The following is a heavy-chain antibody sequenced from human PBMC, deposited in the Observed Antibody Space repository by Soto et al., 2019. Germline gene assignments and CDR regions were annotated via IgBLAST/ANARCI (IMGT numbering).Heavy chain of an antibody. J-gene: IGHJ4*02. D-gene: IGHD6-13*01. CDR2: ISGSGGST. V-gene: IGHV3-23*01. Sequence: GGSLRLSCAASGLSFGTYAMSWVRQASGKGLEWVSAISGSGGSTYYADSVKGRFTISRDNSKNTLYLQMNSLRAEDTAVYYCTAAAGPPTRPHFDYWGQGTLVTVSS. CDR3: TAAAGPPTRPHFDY. CDR1: GLSFGTYA.